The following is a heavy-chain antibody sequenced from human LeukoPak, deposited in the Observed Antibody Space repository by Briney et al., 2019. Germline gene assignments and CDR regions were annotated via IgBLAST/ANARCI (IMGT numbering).Heavy chain of an antibody. CDR2: ISGSGGST. V-gene: IGHV3-23*01. D-gene: IGHD2-2*01. CDR3: ARDLPYCGSTSCPIDY. Sequence: GGSLRLSCAASGFTFSSYAMSWVRQAPGKGLEWVSAISGSGGSTYYADSVKGRFTISRDNSKNTLYLEMNSLRAEDTAVYYCARDLPYCGSTSCPIDYWGQGTLVTVSS. J-gene: IGHJ4*02. CDR1: GFTFSSYA.